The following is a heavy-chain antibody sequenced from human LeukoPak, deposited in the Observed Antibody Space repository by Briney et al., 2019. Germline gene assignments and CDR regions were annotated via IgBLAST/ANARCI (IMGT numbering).Heavy chain of an antibody. D-gene: IGHD6-13*01. J-gene: IGHJ5*02. Sequence: GASVKVSCKASGYTFTGYYMHWVRQAPGRGLEWMGWINPNNGGTNYAQKFQGRVTMTRDTSITTAYMELSRLRSDDTAVYYCARGLLRSQLDWFDPWGQGTLVTVSS. CDR3: ARGLLRSQLDWFDP. CDR2: INPNNGGT. V-gene: IGHV1-2*02. CDR1: GYTFTGYY.